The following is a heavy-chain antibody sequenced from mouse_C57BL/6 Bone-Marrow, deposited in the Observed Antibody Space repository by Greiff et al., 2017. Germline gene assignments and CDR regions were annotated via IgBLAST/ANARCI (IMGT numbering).Heavy chain of an antibody. CDR3: ARANWEGGLFDY. D-gene: IGHD4-1*01. J-gene: IGHJ2*01. CDR2: INYDGSST. V-gene: IGHV5-16*01. CDR1: GFTFSDYY. Sequence: EVKLMESEGGLVQPGSSMKLSCTASGFTFSDYYMAWVRQVPEKGLEWVANINYDGSSTYYLDSLKSRFIISRDNAKNILYLQMSSLKSEDTATYYSARANWEGGLFDYWGQGTTLTVSS.